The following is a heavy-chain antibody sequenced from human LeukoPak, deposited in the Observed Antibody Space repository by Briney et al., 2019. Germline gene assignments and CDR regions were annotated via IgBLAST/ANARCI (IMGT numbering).Heavy chain of an antibody. J-gene: IGHJ4*02. D-gene: IGHD2-2*01. CDR1: GFNFINSS. CDR3: ARGYCSGTSCYMFDS. CDR2: ISSSKTYI. V-gene: IGHV3-21*01. Sequence: GGSLRLSCAGSGFNFINSSMHWVRQAPGRGLEWVSSISSSKTYIYYRDSVKGRFTISRDNAKNSLFLQMNSLRVEDTAVYFCARGYCSGTSCYMFDSWGQGTRVIVSS.